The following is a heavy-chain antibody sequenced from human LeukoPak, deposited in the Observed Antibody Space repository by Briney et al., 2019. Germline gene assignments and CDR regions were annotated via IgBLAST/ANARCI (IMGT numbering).Heavy chain of an antibody. CDR2: IYYSGST. CDR3: ARGEAAYGMDV. J-gene: IGHJ6*02. V-gene: IGHV4-59*01. Sequence: TSETLSLTCTVSGGSISSYYWSWIRQPPGKGLEWIGYIYYSGSTNYNPSLKSRVTISVDTSQNQFSLKLSSVTAADTAVYYCARGEAAYGMDVWGQGTTVTVSS. CDR1: GGSISSYY. D-gene: IGHD1-26*01.